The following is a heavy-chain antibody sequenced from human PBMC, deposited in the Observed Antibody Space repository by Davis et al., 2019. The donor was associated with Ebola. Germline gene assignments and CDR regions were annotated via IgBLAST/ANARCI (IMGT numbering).Heavy chain of an antibody. CDR2: IYIDGTT. CDR3: ARVHTSYGNAFDV. Sequence: GESLKISCAASGFTVSTKYMSWVRQAPGKGLEWVSVIYIDGTTYYADSVRGRFTISRDNAKNSLYLQMNSLRAEDTAMYYCARVHTSYGNAFDVWGRGTMVTVSS. J-gene: IGHJ3*01. V-gene: IGHV3-53*01. D-gene: IGHD4-17*01. CDR1: GFTVSTKY.